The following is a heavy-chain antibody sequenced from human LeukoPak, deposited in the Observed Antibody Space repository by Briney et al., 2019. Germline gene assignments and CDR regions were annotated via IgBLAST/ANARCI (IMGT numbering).Heavy chain of an antibody. V-gene: IGHV3-64*01. Sequence: GGSLRLSCAASGFTFSSYAMHWVRQAPGEGLEYVSAISSNGGSTYYANSVKGRFTISRDNSKNTLYLQMGSLRAEDMAVYYCARGVPIVVVPAAVDYWGQGTLVTVSS. CDR2: ISSNGGST. D-gene: IGHD2-2*01. CDR3: ARGVPIVVVPAAVDY. J-gene: IGHJ4*02. CDR1: GFTFSSYA.